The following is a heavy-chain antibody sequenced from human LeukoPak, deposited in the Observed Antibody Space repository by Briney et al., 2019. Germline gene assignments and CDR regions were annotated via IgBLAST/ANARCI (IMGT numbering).Heavy chain of an antibody. CDR3: TRATSVVVPAADHYYSGMDV. Sequence: ASVKVSCKASGSTFTGYYMHWVRQAPGQGLEWMGWINPNSGGTDYAQKFQGRVTMTRDTSLSTAYMELSRLRSDDTAVYYCTRATSVVVPAADHYYSGMDVWGQGTTVTVSS. CDR1: GSTFTGYY. D-gene: IGHD2-2*01. CDR2: INPNSGGT. J-gene: IGHJ6*02. V-gene: IGHV1-2*02.